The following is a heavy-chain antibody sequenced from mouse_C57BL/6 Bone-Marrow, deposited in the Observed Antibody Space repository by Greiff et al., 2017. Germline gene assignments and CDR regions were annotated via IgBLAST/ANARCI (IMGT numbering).Heavy chain of an antibody. Sequence: QVQLQQPGTELVKPGASVKLSCKASGYNFTSYWMHWVKQRPGQGLEWIGNINPSNGGTNYNEKFKSKATLTVAKSSSTAYLQLISLTSEDSAVYYCQFGNYVHWYFDVWGTGTTVTVSA. J-gene: IGHJ1*03. CDR2: INPSNGGT. D-gene: IGHD2-1*01. V-gene: IGHV1-53*01. CDR1: GYNFTSYW. CDR3: QFGNYVHWYFDV.